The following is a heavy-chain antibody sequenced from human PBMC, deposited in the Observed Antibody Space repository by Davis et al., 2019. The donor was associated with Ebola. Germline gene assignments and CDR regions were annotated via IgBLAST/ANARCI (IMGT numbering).Heavy chain of an antibody. J-gene: IGHJ3*02. V-gene: IGHV3-23*01. CDR2: LSGGSGTT. D-gene: IGHD3-22*01. CDR1: GFIFRDWG. Sequence: GESLKISCAASGFIFRDWGMTWVRQAPGKGLEWVSALSGGSGTTHYADSVKGRFTISRDNSKNMLYLQMNSLRPEDTAVYYCAKPSSFSSGYFDAFDKWGHGTLVTVSS. CDR3: AKPSSFSSGYFDAFDK.